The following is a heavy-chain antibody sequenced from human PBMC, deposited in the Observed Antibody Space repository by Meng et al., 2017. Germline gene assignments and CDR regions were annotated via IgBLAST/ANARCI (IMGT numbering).Heavy chain of an antibody. CDR3: ARGSSSWITNWFDP. CDR1: GYTFTSYD. J-gene: IGHJ5*02. V-gene: IGHV1-8*01. D-gene: IGHD6-13*01. Sequence: VRMVQSGAEVKKPGASVKVSCKASGYTFTSYDINWVRQATGQGLEWMGWMNPNSGNTGYAQKFQGRVTMTRNTSISTAYMELSSLRSEDTAVYYCARGSSSWITNWFDPWGQGTLVTVSS. CDR2: MNPNSGNT.